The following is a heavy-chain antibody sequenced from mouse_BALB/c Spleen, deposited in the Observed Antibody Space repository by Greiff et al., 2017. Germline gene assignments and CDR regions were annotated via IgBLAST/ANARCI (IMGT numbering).Heavy chain of an antibody. V-gene: IGHV14-3*02. CDR2: IDPANGNT. Sequence: EVQLHQSGAELVQPGASVTLSCTASGFNIKDTYMHWVKQRPEQGLEWIGRIDPANGNTKYDPKFQGKATIAADTSSNTAYLQLSSLTSEDTAGYYCARPYDGNYGAMDYWGQGTSGTVAA. J-gene: IGHJ4*01. D-gene: IGHD2-10*01. CDR3: ARPYDGNYGAMDY. CDR1: GFNIKDTY.